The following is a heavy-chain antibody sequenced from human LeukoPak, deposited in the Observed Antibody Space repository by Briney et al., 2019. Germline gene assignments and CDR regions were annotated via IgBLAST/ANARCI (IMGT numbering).Heavy chain of an antibody. D-gene: IGHD3-22*01. CDR1: GFTFSSYS. CDR3: AKDRFYYDSSFYYFTVDD. V-gene: IGHV3-48*01. Sequence: PGGSLRLSCAASGFTFSSYSMNWVRQAPGKGLEWASYISSSSSTIYYADSVKGRFTISRDNSKNTLYLQMNSLRVEDTAVYYCAKDRFYYDSSFYYFTVDDWGQGTLVTVSS. CDR2: ISSSSSTI. J-gene: IGHJ4*02.